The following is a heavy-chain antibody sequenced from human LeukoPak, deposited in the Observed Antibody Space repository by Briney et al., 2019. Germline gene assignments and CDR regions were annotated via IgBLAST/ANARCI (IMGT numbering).Heavy chain of an antibody. CDR3: ARHVWLQPFDY. V-gene: IGHV4-59*08. J-gene: IGHJ4*02. CDR1: GGSMNSYY. Sequence: SETLSLTCSVSGGSMNSYYWSWIRQSPGKGLEGIGYIYYSGSTNYNHSLKSRVTLSVDTSKNQFAPKLSSVTAADTAVYYCARHVWLQPFDYWGQGTLVTVCS. D-gene: IGHD3-9*01. CDR2: IYYSGST.